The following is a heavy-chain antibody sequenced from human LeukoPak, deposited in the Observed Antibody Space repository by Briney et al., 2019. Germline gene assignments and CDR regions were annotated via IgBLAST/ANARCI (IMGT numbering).Heavy chain of an antibody. D-gene: IGHD3-22*01. J-gene: IGHJ5*02. Sequence: GGSLRLSCTASGFIFNNYGLIWIRQAPGKGLEWVSYISNTGRTIYYADSVKGRFTISRDNAKNSLYLQMTSLRAEDTAVYYCAGTIIFPSWGQGTLVTVSS. CDR2: ISNTGRTI. V-gene: IGHV3-11*01. CDR1: GFIFNNYG. CDR3: AGTIIFPS.